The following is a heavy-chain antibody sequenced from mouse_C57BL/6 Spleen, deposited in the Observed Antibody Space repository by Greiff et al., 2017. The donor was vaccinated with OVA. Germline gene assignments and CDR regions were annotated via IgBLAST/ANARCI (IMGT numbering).Heavy chain of an antibody. CDR2: IDPSDSET. CDR1: GYTFTSYW. V-gene: IGHV1-52*01. Sequence: QVQLQQPGAELVRPGSSVTLSCKASGYTFTSYWMHWVKQRPIQGLEWIGNIDPSDSETHYNQKFKDKATLTVDKSSSTAYMQLSSLTSEDSAVYYCARGGNYVYYFDYWGQGTTLTVSS. J-gene: IGHJ2*01. D-gene: IGHD2-1*01. CDR3: ARGGNYVYYFDY.